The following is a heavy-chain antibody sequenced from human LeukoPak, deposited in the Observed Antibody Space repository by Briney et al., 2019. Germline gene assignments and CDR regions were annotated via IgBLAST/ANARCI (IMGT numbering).Heavy chain of an antibody. CDR3: ARSIRGCSSSPCYEDY. CDR2: INPSGGST. V-gene: IGHV1-46*01. Sequence: GASVKVSSTASGYTFTHYYIHWVRQAPGQGLEWMGMINPSGGSTSYAQKFQGRVTMTRDTSTSTVYMDLNSLRSEDTAVYFCARSIRGCSSSPCYEDYWGQGTLVTVSS. D-gene: IGHD2-2*01. CDR1: GYTFTHYY. J-gene: IGHJ4*02.